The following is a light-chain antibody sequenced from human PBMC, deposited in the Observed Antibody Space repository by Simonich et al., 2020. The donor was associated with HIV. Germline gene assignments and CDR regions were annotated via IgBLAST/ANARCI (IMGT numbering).Light chain of an antibody. CDR3: QHYGSSPPYT. J-gene: IGKJ2*01. CDR1: QSVSSN. V-gene: IGKV3-15*01. CDR2: GAS. Sequence: EIVMTQSPATLSVSPGERATLSCRASQSVSSNLAWHQPKPGQAPRLLIYGASTRATGIPARFSGSGYGTEFTLTISSLQSEDFAVYYCQHYGSSPPYTFGQGTKLEIK.